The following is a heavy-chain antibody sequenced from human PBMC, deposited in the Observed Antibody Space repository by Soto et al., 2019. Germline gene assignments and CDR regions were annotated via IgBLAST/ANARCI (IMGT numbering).Heavy chain of an antibody. CDR3: ARAGGTTVTGLWHFDS. V-gene: IGHV3-33*01. J-gene: IGHJ4*02. CDR1: GFTFNTYS. CDR2: IWYNGTQT. Sequence: QVQLEESGGGVVQPGRSLRLSCEASGFTFNTYSMHWVRQPPGKGLECLAAIWYNGTQTYYADSVKGRFIISRDNSKQTLYLEMNSLRAEDTAVYYCARAGGTTVTGLWHFDSWGQGTLVTVSA. D-gene: IGHD4-17*01.